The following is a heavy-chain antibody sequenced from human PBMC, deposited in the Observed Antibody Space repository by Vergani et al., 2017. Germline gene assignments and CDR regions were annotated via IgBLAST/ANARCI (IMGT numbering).Heavy chain of an antibody. V-gene: IGHV4-30-4*08. J-gene: IGHJ4*02. D-gene: IGHD3-22*01. CDR2: IYYSWST. CDR3: ARGRLNFDSSGYYYFDY. CDR1: GGSINSGDYY. Sequence: QVQLQESGPGLVKPSQTLSLTCTVSGGSINSGDYYWSWIRQPPGKGLEWIGYIYYSWSTDYNPSLKSRLTMSIDTSKNHFSLKLTSVTSADTAVYYCARGRLNFDSSGYYYFDYWGQGTLVTVSS.